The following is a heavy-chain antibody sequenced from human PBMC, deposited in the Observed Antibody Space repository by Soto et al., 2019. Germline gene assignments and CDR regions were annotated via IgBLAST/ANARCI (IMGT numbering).Heavy chain of an antibody. D-gene: IGHD2-2*01. CDR2: IYYSGST. J-gene: IGHJ6*02. CDR1: GGSISSGYYY. Sequence: SETLSLTCPVSGGSISSGYYYWSWIRQPPGKGLEWIGYIYYSGSTYYNPSLKSRVTISVDTSKNQFSLKLSSVTAADTAVYYCAKGLREVVPAAIWWAVYGMDVWGQGTTVTVSS. CDR3: AKGLREVVPAAIWWAVYGMDV. V-gene: IGHV4-30-4*01.